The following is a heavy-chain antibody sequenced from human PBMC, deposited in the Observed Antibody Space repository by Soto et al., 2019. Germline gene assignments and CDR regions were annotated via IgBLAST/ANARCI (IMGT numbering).Heavy chain of an antibody. Sequence: GGSLRLSCAASGFTFSSYGMHWVRQAPGKGLEWVAVIWYDGSNKYYADSVKGRFTISRDNSKNTLYLQMNSLRAEDTAVYYCARLGIMITFGGEGDYYYGMDVWGQGTTVTVSS. CDR2: IWYDGSNK. CDR3: ARLGIMITFGGEGDYYYGMDV. D-gene: IGHD3-16*01. V-gene: IGHV3-33*01. J-gene: IGHJ6*02. CDR1: GFTFSSYG.